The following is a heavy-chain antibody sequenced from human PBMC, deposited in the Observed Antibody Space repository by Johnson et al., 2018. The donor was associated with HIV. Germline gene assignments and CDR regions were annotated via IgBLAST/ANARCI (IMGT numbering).Heavy chain of an antibody. Sequence: VESGGGVVQPGRSLRLSCAASGFTFSNYDMDWVRQAPGKGLEWVVGISYDGGKKYYRDSVKGRFTISRDNSNNTLYLQMNSLRTEDSGVYYCAKAYCPGCDAFEIWGQGTMVTVSS. V-gene: IGHV3-30*18. D-gene: IGHD2-21*01. J-gene: IGHJ3*02. CDR1: GFTFSNYD. CDR3: AKAYCPGCDAFEI. CDR2: ISYDGGKK.